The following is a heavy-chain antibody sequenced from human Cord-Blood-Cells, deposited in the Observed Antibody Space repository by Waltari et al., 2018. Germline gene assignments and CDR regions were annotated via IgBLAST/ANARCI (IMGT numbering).Heavy chain of an antibody. D-gene: IGHD2-21*02. Sequence: QVQLVQSGAEVKQPGSSVKVSCKASGGTFSSYAISWVRQAPGQGLEWMGGIIPIFGTANYAQKFQGRVTITADESTSTAYMELSSLRSEDTAVYYCARDTAYCGGDCYSAFDIWGQGTMVTVSS. J-gene: IGHJ3*02. CDR1: GGTFSSYA. CDR2: IIPIFGTA. V-gene: IGHV1-69*01. CDR3: ARDTAYCGGDCYSAFDI.